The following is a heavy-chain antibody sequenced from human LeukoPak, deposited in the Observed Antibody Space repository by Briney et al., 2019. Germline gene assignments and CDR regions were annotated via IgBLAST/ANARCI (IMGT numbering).Heavy chain of an antibody. CDR3: AKSGSGSYYDAFDI. CDR1: GFTFGSYG. J-gene: IGHJ3*02. D-gene: IGHD1-26*01. CDR2: ISYDGSNK. V-gene: IGHV3-30*18. Sequence: GGSLRLSCAASGFTFGSYGMHWVRQAPGKGLEWVAVISYDGSNKYYADSVKGRFTISRDNSKNTLYLQMNSLRAEDTAVYYCAKSGSGSYYDAFDIWGQGTMVTVSS.